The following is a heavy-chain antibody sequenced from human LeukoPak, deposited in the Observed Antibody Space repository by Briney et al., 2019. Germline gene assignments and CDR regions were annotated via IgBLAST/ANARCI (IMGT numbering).Heavy chain of an antibody. CDR1: GYTFSNYG. J-gene: IGHJ4*02. CDR2: ISAYNGNT. Sequence: ASVKVSCKASGYTFSNYGISWVRQAPGQGLERMGWISAYNGNTNYAQKLQGRVTMTTETSTTTVYMELRSLRSDDTAIYYCARDGGSGSFFWGQGTLVTVSS. CDR3: ARDGGSGSFF. D-gene: IGHD1-26*01. V-gene: IGHV1-18*01.